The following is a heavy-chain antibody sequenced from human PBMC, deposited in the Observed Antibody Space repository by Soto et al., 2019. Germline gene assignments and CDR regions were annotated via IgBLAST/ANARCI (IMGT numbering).Heavy chain of an antibody. V-gene: IGHV4-59*08. CDR2: IYYSGST. Sequence: PSETLSLTCTVSGGSIGRYYWSWIRQPPGKGLEWIGYIYYSGSTNYNPSLKSRVTISVDTSRNQFSLKLSSVTAADTAVYYCAGCSGGSCNYFDDWGQGTLVTVSS. D-gene: IGHD2-15*01. CDR1: GGSIGRYY. J-gene: IGHJ4*02. CDR3: AGCSGGSCNYFDD.